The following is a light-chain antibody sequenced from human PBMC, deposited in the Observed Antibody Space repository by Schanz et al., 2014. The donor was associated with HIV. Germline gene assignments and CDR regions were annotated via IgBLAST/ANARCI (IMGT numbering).Light chain of an antibody. J-gene: IGLJ2*01. Sequence: QSALTQPASVSGSPGQSITISCTRTGSDVGSYNLVSWYQQHPGKAPKLMIYEVTKRPSGVSGRFSGSKSGNAASLTVSGLQADDEAEYYCSSIGGDNSLLFGGGTKLTVL. V-gene: IGLV2-23*01. CDR1: GSDVGSYNL. CDR3: SSIGGDNSLL. CDR2: EVT.